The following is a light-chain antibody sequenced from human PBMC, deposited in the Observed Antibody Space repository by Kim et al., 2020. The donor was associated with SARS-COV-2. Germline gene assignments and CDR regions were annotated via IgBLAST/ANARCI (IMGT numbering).Light chain of an antibody. CDR1: NIGRTS. Sequence: PGEPAPIPCGAENIGRTSVHLYHQTPVRAPVLVINYDTDRPSGRPERFSGSHSGNTATLTISRVEAGDEADYHCQVWDSSSDHVVFGGGTKLTVL. CDR3: QVWDSSSDHVV. CDR2: YDT. J-gene: IGLJ2*01. V-gene: IGLV3-21*01.